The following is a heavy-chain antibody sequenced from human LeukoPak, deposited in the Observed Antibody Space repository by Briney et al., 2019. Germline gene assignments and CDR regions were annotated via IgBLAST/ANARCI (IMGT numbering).Heavy chain of an antibody. J-gene: IGHJ3*02. CDR3: ARDYDRSGYFGGDAFDI. V-gene: IGHV3-20*04. Sequence: GGSLRLSCAASGFTFHNYAMHWVRQAPGKGLEWVSLIKGNGDTTYNADSVKGRFIISRDNAKNSLYLQMSSLRAEDTAIYYCARDYDRSGYFGGDAFDIWGQGTMVTVSS. D-gene: IGHD3-22*01. CDR2: IKGNGDTT. CDR1: GFTFHNYA.